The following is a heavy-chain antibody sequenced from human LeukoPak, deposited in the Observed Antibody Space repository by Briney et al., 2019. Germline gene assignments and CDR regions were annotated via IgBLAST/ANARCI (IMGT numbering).Heavy chain of an antibody. CDR1: GFIFSNYA. D-gene: IGHD3-10*01. CDR2: LGGLSESV. V-gene: IGHV3-23*01. J-gene: IGHJ6*02. Sequence: GGSLRLSCAASGFIFSNYAMTWVRQAPGKGLEWVSILGGLSESVYYPDSVKGRFTVSRDNSKDTLYLEINSLRGEDTAAYYCARRWLGDPYGMDVWGQGTTVTVSS. CDR3: ARRWLGDPYGMDV.